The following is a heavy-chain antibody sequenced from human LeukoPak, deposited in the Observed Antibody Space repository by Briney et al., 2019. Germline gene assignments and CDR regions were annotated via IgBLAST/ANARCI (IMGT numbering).Heavy chain of an antibody. CDR3: ASETKRGYSYGSPTDGFDI. J-gene: IGHJ3*02. CDR2: ISSSSSYI. D-gene: IGHD5-18*01. V-gene: IGHV3-21*06. CDR1: GFTFSRHS. Sequence: GGSLRLSCAASGFTFSRHSMNWVRQAPGKGLEWVSSISSSSSYIYYADSVKGRFTISRDNAKNSLYLQMNSLRAEDTAVYYCASETKRGYSYGSPTDGFDIWGQGTMVTVSS.